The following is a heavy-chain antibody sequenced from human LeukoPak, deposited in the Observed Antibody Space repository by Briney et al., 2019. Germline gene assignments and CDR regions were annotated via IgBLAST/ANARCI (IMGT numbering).Heavy chain of an antibody. J-gene: IGHJ4*02. CDR3: ARDQYDSVWDSHRPYFDY. D-gene: IGHD3-16*02. V-gene: IGHV1-18*01. CDR1: RYTFSSYG. CDR2: ISIYNGKT. Sequence: ASVSVSFKGSRYTFSSYGISWVRQAPGQGLDWMGWISIYNGKTKYEQNFQGRVTLITDTFTSTAYMEVKSLRSDDTAVYYCARDQYDSVWDSHRPYFDYWGQGTLVTVS.